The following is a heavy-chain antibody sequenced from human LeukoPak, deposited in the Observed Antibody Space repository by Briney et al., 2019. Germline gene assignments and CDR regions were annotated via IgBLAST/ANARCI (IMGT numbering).Heavy chain of an antibody. J-gene: IGHJ6*04. CDR3: ARGWATGSLGYYYYGMDV. CDR1: GDSLSSSNW. D-gene: IGHD3-16*01. V-gene: IGHV4-4*02. CDR2: IYYTGDT. Sequence: SETLSLTCVVSGDSLSSSNWWTWVRQPPGKGLEGIGEIYYTGDTNYNPSLKSRLTISVDKSKNHFSLNLTSVTAADTAVYYCARGWATGSLGYYYYGMDVWGKGTTVIVSS.